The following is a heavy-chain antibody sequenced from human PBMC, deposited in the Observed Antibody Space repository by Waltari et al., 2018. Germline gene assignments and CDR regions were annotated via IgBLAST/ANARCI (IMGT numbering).Heavy chain of an antibody. J-gene: IGHJ3*01. CDR2: ITGSGLST. CDR3: AKDPNGDYVGAFDS. Sequence: EVPLLASGGGLVQPGESVRLVCAASGITFSKYVLTWLRQGAGKGREWFSVITGSGLSTYYADSVKGRFSISRDNSKNTLYLQMNSLRADVTAIYYCAKDPNGDYVGAFDSWGPGTMVTVSS. D-gene: IGHD4-17*01. V-gene: IGHV3-23*01. CDR1: GITFSKYV.